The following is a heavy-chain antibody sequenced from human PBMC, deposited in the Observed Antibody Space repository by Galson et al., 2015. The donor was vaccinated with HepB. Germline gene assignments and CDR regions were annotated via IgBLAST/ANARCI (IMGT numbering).Heavy chain of an antibody. CDR2: IYPGDSDT. V-gene: IGHV5-51*01. CDR1: GYSFTSYW. J-gene: IGHJ5*02. Sequence: QSGAEVKKPGESLKISCKGSGYSFTSYWIGWVRQMPGKGLEWMGIIYPGDSDTRYSPSFQGQVTISADKSISTAYLQWSSLKASDTAMYYCARHLPPAPITMVRGVYFDPWGQGTLVTVSS. CDR3: ARHLPPAPITMVRGVYFDP. D-gene: IGHD3-10*01.